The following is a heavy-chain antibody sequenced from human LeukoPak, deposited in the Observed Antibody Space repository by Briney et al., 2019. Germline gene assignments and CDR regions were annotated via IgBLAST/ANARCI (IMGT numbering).Heavy chain of an antibody. V-gene: IGHV3-7*01. CDR1: GFTFSSYW. J-gene: IGHJ4*02. D-gene: IGHD3-22*01. Sequence: GGSLRLSCAASGFTFSSYWMNWVRQAPGKGLEWVANIKQDGSEKYYVDSVKGRFTISRDNAKNSLYLQMNSLRAEDAAVYYCARTYYYDSSDYSALGYWGQGTLVTVSS. CDR3: ARTYYYDSSDYSALGY. CDR2: IKQDGSEK.